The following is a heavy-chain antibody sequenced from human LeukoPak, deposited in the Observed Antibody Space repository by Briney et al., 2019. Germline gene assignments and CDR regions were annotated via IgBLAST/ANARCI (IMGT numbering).Heavy chain of an antibody. Sequence: GASVKVSCKASGYTFTGYYMHWVRQAPGQGLEWMGWINPNSGGTKYAQKFQGRVTMTRDPSISTAYMELSRLRSGDTAVYYCARDRGQEGFEYWGQGTLVTVSS. V-gene: IGHV1-2*02. J-gene: IGHJ4*02. CDR2: INPNSGGT. CDR3: ARDRGQEGFEY. CDR1: GYTFTGYY. D-gene: IGHD3-10*01.